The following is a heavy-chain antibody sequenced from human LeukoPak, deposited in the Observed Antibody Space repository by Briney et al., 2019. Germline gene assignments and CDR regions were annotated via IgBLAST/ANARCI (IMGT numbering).Heavy chain of an antibody. D-gene: IGHD1-26*01. CDR3: ARVVGATIFFDY. CDR2: IYYSGGT. CDR1: GGSISSYY. V-gene: IGHV4-59*01. J-gene: IGHJ4*02. Sequence: SETLSLTCTVSGGSISSYYWSWIRQPPGKGLEWIGYIYYSGGTNYNPSLKSRVTISVDTSKNQFSLKLSSVTAADTAVYYCARVVGATIFFDYWGQGTLVTVSS.